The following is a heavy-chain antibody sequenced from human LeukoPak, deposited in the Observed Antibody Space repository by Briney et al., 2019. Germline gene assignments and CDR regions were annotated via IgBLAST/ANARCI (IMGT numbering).Heavy chain of an antibody. J-gene: IGHJ4*02. CDR1: GFTFSSYE. CDR3: ARGWFDY. Sequence: GGSLRLSCAASGFTFSSYEMNWVRQAPGKGLEWVAYLSSSGDTIFYADSVKGRFTISRDNAGNSLYLQMNSLRAEDSAIYYCARGWFDYWGQGTLVTASS. CDR2: LSSSGDTI. V-gene: IGHV3-48*03.